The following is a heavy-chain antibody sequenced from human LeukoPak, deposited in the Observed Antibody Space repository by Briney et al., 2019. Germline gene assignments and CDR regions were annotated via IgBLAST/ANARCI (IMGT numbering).Heavy chain of an antibody. J-gene: IGHJ4*02. CDR3: ARETAMLFDY. CDR1: GFTFSNAW. V-gene: IGHV3-15*07. Sequence: GGSLRLSCAASGFTFSNAWMNWVRQAPGKGLEWVGRIKSKTDGGTTGYAAPVKGRFTISRDDSKNTLYLQMNSLRAEDTAVYYCARETAMLFDYWGQGTLVTVSS. D-gene: IGHD2-2*01. CDR2: IKSKTDGGTT.